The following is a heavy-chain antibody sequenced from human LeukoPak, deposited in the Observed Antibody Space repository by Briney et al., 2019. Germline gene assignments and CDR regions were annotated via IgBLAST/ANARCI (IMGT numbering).Heavy chain of an antibody. CDR2: IIPIFGTA. CDR1: GGTFSSYA. V-gene: IGHV1-69*13. D-gene: IGHD5-18*01. J-gene: IGHJ4*02. Sequence: ASVKVSCKASGGTFSSYAISWVRQAPGQGLEWMGGIIPIFGTANYAQKFQGRVTITADESTSTAYMELSSLRSEDTAVHYCAVQLLYYFDYWGQGTLVTVSS. CDR3: AVQLLYYFDY.